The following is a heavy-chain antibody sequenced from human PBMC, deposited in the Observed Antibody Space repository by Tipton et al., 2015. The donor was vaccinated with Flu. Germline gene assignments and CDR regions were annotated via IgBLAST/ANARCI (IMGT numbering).Heavy chain of an antibody. CDR2: IYYSGST. CDR1: GGSISISNYY. CDR3: ARGLRDGYNPHDAFDT. D-gene: IGHD5-24*01. J-gene: IGHJ3*02. Sequence: TLSLTCTVSGGSISISNYYWSWIRQPPGKGLEWIGYIYYSGSTNYNPSLKSRVTISVDTSKNQFSLKLSSVTAADTAVYYCARGLRDGYNPHDAFDTWGQGTMVTVSS. V-gene: IGHV4-61*01.